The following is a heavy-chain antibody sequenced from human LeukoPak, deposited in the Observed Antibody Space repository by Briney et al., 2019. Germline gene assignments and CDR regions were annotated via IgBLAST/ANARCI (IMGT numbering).Heavy chain of an antibody. D-gene: IGHD6-13*01. V-gene: IGHV3-23*01. CDR3: ARTYSSSWLLDY. CDR1: GFTFSSYG. Sequence: GSLRLSCAASGFTFSSYGMSWVRQAPGKGLEWVSAISGSGGSTYYADSVKGRFTISRDNSKNTLYLQMNSLRAEDTAVYYCARTYSSSWLLDYWGQGTLVTVSS. CDR2: ISGSGGST. J-gene: IGHJ4*02.